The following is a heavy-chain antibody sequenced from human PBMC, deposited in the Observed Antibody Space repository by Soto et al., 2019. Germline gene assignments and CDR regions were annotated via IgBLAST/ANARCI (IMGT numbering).Heavy chain of an antibody. D-gene: IGHD3-22*01. V-gene: IGHV3-23*01. Sequence: EVQLLESGGGLVQPGGSLRLSCAVSGFTFSNYAMSWVRQAPGKGLDWVSAISGSGASTYNADSVKGRFTISRDNSKNTLYLQMNSLRAEDTALYYCAKKDGTDGYYDAFDIWGXGTMVTVSS. CDR3: AKKDGTDGYYDAFDI. CDR2: ISGSGAST. CDR1: GFTFSNYA. J-gene: IGHJ3*02.